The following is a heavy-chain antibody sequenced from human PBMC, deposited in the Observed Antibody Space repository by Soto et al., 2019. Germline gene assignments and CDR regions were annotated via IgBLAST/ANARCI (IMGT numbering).Heavy chain of an antibody. CDR2: IYWDDDK. CDR3: AHAPGIAVTTHWFDP. Sequence: QITLKESGPTLVKPTQTLTLTCTFSGFSLSTSEVGVGWIRQPPGKALQWLALIYWDDDKRYSPSLKSRLTIXXDXSXXQVVLTMTNMDPVDTATYYCAHAPGIAVTTHWFDPWGQGILVTVSS. CDR1: GFSLSTSEVG. J-gene: IGHJ5*02. V-gene: IGHV2-5*02. D-gene: IGHD6-19*01.